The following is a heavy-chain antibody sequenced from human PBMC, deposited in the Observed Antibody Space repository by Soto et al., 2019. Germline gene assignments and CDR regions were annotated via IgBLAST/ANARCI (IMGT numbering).Heavy chain of an antibody. V-gene: IGHV3-23*01. Sequence: GGSLRLSCASSGFTFSSYAMNWVRQAPGKGLEWVSAISGSGGSTYYADSVKGRFTISRDNSKNTLYLQMNSLRAEDTAVYYCAIVSSSSGSYYFDYWGQGTLVTVSS. J-gene: IGHJ4*02. CDR2: ISGSGGST. CDR1: GFTFSSYA. D-gene: IGHD6-6*01. CDR3: AIVSSSSGSYYFDY.